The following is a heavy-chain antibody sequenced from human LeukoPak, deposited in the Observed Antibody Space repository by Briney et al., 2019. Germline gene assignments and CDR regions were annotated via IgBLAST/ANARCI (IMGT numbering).Heavy chain of an antibody. V-gene: IGHV4-38-2*02. Sequence: SETLSLTCTVSGYSISSGYYWGWIRQPPGKGLEWIGSIYYSGSTYYNPSLKSRVTISVDTSKNQFSLKLSSVTAADTAVYYCARQTTYYDILTGHERQLYDYWGQGTLVTVSS. CDR2: IYYSGST. CDR3: ARQTTYYDILTGHERQLYDY. CDR1: GYSISSGYY. D-gene: IGHD3-9*01. J-gene: IGHJ4*02.